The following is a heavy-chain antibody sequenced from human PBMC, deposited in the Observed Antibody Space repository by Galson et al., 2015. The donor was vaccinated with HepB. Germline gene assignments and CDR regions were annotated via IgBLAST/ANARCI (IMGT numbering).Heavy chain of an antibody. Sequence: SLRLSCAASGFTFSSYGMHWVRQAPGKGLEWVAVISYDGSNKYYADSVKGRFTISRDNSKNTLYLQMNSLRAEDTAVYYCAKEATGKYSSSSGLSGDYWGQGTLVTVSS. CDR1: GFTFSSYG. V-gene: IGHV3-30*18. CDR2: ISYDGSNK. J-gene: IGHJ4*02. CDR3: AKEATGKYSSSSGLSGDY. D-gene: IGHD6-6*01.